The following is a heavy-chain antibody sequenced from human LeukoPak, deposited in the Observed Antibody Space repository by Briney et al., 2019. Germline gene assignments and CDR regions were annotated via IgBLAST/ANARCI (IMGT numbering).Heavy chain of an antibody. V-gene: IGHV4-59*12. Sequence: PSETLSLTCTVSGGSITSYSWSWIRQPPGKGLEWIGYIYYTGSTNYNPSLKSRVTISVDTSKNQFSLKLTSVTAADTAVYYCARGHNWNLDYWGQGTLVTISS. CDR2: IYYTGST. D-gene: IGHD1-20*01. J-gene: IGHJ4*02. CDR3: ARGHNWNLDY. CDR1: GGSITSYS.